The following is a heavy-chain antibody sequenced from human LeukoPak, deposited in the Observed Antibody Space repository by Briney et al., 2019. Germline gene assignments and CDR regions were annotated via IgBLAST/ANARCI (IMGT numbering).Heavy chain of an antibody. CDR1: GGSISSSSYY. CDR2: IYYSGST. Sequence: KPSETLSLTCTVSGGSISSSSYYWGWIRQPPGKGLEWIGSIYYSGSTYYNPSLKSRVTISVDTSKNQFSLKLSSVTAADTAVYYCARTAGVTRRFDPWGQGTLVTVSS. D-gene: IGHD6-19*01. V-gene: IGHV4-39*01. CDR3: ARTAGVTRRFDP. J-gene: IGHJ5*02.